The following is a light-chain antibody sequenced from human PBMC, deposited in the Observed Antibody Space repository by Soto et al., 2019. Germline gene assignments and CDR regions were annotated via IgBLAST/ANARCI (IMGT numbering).Light chain of an antibody. CDR1: SRDVGAYNY. V-gene: IGLV2-14*01. J-gene: IGLJ1*01. CDR2: QVT. CDR3: SSNTAQFTYV. Sequence: QSALTQPASVSGSPGQSITISCTGTSRDVGAYNYVSWYQHHPGQAPHLLIYQVTYRPSGVSPRFAGSKSGNTASLTISGLQPEDEADYYCSSNTAQFTYVFGTGTKLTVL.